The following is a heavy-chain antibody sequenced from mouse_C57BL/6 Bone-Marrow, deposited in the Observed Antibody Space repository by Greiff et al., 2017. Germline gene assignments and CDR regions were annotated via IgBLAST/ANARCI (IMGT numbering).Heavy chain of an antibody. CDR3: ARDEGLGRAFDV. J-gene: IGHJ1*03. Sequence: EVKVVESGGGLVQSGRSLRLSCATSGFTFSDFYMEWVRQAPGKGLEWIAASRNKANDYTTEYSASVKGRFIVSRDTSQSILYLQMNALRAEDTAIYYCARDEGLGRAFDVWGTGTTVTVSS. CDR1: GFTFSDFY. D-gene: IGHD4-1*01. V-gene: IGHV7-1*01. CDR2: SRNKANDYTT.